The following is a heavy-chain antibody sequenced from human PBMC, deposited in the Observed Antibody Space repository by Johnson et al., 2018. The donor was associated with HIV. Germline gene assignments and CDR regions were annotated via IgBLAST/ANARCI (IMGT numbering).Heavy chain of an antibody. CDR1: GFTFSSYA. CDR3: ARAYSGPKGEQWLAPLDAFDI. J-gene: IGHJ3*02. D-gene: IGHD6-19*01. V-gene: IGHV3-30-3*01. CDR2: ISYDGSNK. Sequence: VQLVESGGGVVQPGRSLRLSCAASGFTFSSYAMHWVRQAPGKGLEWVAVISYDGSNKYYADSVKGRFTISRDNSKNTLYLQMNSLRAEDTAVYYCARAYSGPKGEQWLAPLDAFDIWGQGTMVTVSS.